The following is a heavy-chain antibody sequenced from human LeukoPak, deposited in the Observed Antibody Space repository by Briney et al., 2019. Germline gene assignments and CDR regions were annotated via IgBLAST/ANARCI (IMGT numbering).Heavy chain of an antibody. CDR2: IWYDGSNK. J-gene: IGHJ4*02. D-gene: IGHD6-6*01. Sequence: GGSLRLSCAASGFTFSSYGMHWVRQAPGKGLEWVAVIWYDGSNKYYADSVKGRFTISRDNSKNTLYLQMNSLRAEDTAVYYCARASAWVMAASSYFDYWGQGTLVTVSS. CDR3: ARASAWVMAASSYFDY. CDR1: GFTFSSYG. V-gene: IGHV3-33*01.